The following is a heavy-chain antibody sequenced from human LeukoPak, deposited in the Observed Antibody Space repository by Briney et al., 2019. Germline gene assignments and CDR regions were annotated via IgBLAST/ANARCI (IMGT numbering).Heavy chain of an antibody. D-gene: IGHD2-2*01. V-gene: IGHV4-39*01. CDR1: GGTLSSSGYY. CDR2: IYYSGRT. Sequence: SETLSLTCTVSGGTLSSSGYYWGWIRQPPGKGLEWIGSIYYSGRTYYDPSLKSRVTISVDTSKNQFSLRVSSVTAADTAVYYCARQEYQLRPFQEWGQGTLVTVSS. CDR3: ARQEYQLRPFQE. J-gene: IGHJ1*01.